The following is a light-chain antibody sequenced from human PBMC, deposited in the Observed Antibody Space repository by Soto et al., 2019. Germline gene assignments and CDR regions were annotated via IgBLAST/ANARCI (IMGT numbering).Light chain of an antibody. CDR2: DAS. CDR1: QSVNYN. J-gene: IGKJ1*01. Sequence: EIVMTQSPATLSVSPGERATLSCRASQSVNYNLAWYQQKPGQAPRLLIYDASTRATGIPARFSGSGSGTEFTLTISSLQSEDFAVYYCQHYNNWPPWTFGQGTKVEIK. V-gene: IGKV3-15*01. CDR3: QHYNNWPPWT.